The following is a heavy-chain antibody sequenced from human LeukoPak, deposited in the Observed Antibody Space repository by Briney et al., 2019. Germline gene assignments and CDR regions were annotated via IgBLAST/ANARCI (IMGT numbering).Heavy chain of an antibody. CDR1: GISFSSYG. CDR2: IKQDGSEK. CDR3: VRDGRSGWHFDY. Sequence: GGSLRLSCAASGISFSSYGMSWVRQAPGKGLEWVANIKQDGSEKYYVDSVKGRFTNSRDNVENSMFLQLNSLRAEDTAVYYCVRDGRSGWHFDYWGQGALVTVSS. D-gene: IGHD6-19*01. J-gene: IGHJ4*02. V-gene: IGHV3-7*01.